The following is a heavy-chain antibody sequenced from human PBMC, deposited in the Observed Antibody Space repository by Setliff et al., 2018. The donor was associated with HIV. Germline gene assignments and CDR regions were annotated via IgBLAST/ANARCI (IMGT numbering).Heavy chain of an antibody. CDR2: VHKSGNS. D-gene: IGHD4-4*01. CDR1: GGSISVNNYY. Sequence: SETLSLTCSVSGGSISVNNYYWAWVRQPPGKGLEWIGSVHKSGNSYYKPSLKSRATISVDTSENQFSLRLSSVTAADTAVYYCARLDYSNYYSYYIDVWGEGTMVTVSS. J-gene: IGHJ6*03. CDR3: ARLDYSNYYSYYIDV. V-gene: IGHV4-39*01.